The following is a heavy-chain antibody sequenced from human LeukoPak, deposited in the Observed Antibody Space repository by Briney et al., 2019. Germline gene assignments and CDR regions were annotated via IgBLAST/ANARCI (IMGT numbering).Heavy chain of an antibody. CDR2: IKQDGSEK. D-gene: IGHD6-13*01. CDR3: ARQGSSSCFDY. J-gene: IGHJ4*02. V-gene: IGHV3-7*01. CDR1: GFTFSTHD. Sequence: GGSLRLSCAASGFTFSTHDLNWVRQAPGKGLEWVANIKQDGSEKYYVDSVKDRFTISRDNAKNSLYLQMNSLRAEDTAVYYCARQGSSSCFDYWGQGTLVTVPS.